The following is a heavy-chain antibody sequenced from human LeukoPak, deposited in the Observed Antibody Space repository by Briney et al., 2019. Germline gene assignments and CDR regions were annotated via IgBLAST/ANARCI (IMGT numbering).Heavy chain of an antibody. CDR2: INPNSGGT. Sequence: SVKVSCKASGYTFTGYYMHWVRQAPGQGLEWMGWINPNSGGTNYAQKFQGRVTMTRDTSISTAYMELSRLRSDDTAVYYCARAYERQLANTWFDPWGQGTLVTVSS. CDR3: ARAYERQLANTWFDP. J-gene: IGHJ5*02. V-gene: IGHV1-2*02. CDR1: GYTFTGYY. D-gene: IGHD6-13*01.